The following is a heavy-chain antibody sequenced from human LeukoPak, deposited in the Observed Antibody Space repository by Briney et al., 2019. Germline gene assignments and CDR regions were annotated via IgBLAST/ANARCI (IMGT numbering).Heavy chain of an antibody. CDR2: LYYCGST. CDR1: GGSISGVDYY. V-gene: IGHV4-30-4*01. CDR3: ARGPLQTEETSGGLDY. Sequence: PSETLSLTCTVSGGSISGVDYYGSWIRQPPGRGREWVGYLYYCGSTYYNPSLRSRVTISVDTSKNQFSLNLSSVTAADTAVYYCARGPLQTEETSGGLDYWGQETLVTVSS. D-gene: IGHD3-10*01. J-gene: IGHJ4*02.